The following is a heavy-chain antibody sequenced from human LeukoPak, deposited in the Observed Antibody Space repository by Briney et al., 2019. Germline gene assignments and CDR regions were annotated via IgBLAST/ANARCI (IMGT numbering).Heavy chain of an antibody. J-gene: IGHJ4*02. CDR1: GFTFSSYG. CDR3: ARDTLPGEMATTLAY. D-gene: IGHD5-24*01. V-gene: IGHV3-33*01. Sequence: GRSLRLSCAASGFTFSSYGMRWVRQAPGKGLEWVAVIWYDGSNKYYADSVKGRFTISRDNSKNTLYLQMNSLRAEDTAVYYCARDTLPGEMATTLAYWGQGTLVTVSS. CDR2: IWYDGSNK.